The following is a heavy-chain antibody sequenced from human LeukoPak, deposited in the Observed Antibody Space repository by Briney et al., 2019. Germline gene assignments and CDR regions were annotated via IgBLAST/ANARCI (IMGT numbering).Heavy chain of an antibody. CDR3: ARDFLERSRASCLNWFDP. V-gene: IGHV4-59*11. Sequence: PSETLSLTCTVSGGSISSHFWTWIRQPPGKGLEQIGYIHYSGSTNYNPSLKSRVSISVDTSTNEFSLKLSSVTAADTAVYYCARDFLERSRASCLNWFDPWGQGTLVTVSS. D-gene: IGHD2-2*01. J-gene: IGHJ5*02. CDR2: IHYSGST. CDR1: GGSISSHF.